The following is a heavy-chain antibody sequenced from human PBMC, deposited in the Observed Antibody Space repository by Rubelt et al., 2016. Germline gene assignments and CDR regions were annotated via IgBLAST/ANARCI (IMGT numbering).Heavy chain of an antibody. J-gene: IGHJ5*02. CDR3: AREDSGYLNWFDP. D-gene: IGHD3-22*01. CDR2: ISAYNGN. Sequence: QVQLVQSGAEVKKPGASVKVSCKASGYTFTSYGISWVRQDTGQGLEWMGGISAYNGNQTLSQKRQGRVTSTPETSTGTAYIGLRSLRSDDTAGFYCAREDSGYLNWFDPWGQGTLVTVSS. CDR1: GYTFTSYG. V-gene: IGHV1-18*01.